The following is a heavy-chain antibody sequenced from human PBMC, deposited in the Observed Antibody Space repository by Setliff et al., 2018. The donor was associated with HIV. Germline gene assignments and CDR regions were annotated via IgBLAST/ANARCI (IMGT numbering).Heavy chain of an antibody. J-gene: IGHJ6*03. Sequence: GGSLRLSCGASGFTLSSYWMHWVRQVPGKGLVWVSRINSDGSSTSYADSVTGRFTISRDNARNTVYLQLNSLRVEDTAVYYCAKQLSPHFYYYMDVWGNGTTVTVSS. CDR2: INSDGSST. CDR1: GFTLSSYW. D-gene: IGHD3-3*02. V-gene: IGHV3-74*01. CDR3: AKQLSPHFYYYMDV.